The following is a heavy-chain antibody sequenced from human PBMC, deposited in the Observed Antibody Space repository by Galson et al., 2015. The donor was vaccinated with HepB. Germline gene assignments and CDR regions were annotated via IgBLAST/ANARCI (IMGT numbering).Heavy chain of an antibody. V-gene: IGHV4-59*08. CDR3: ARGTTVSKGASESYYRFDY. J-gene: IGHJ4*02. D-gene: IGHD4-11*01. CDR1: GGSISIYY. CDR2: IYYTGST. Sequence: SETLSLTCTVSGGSISIYYWGWIRQPPGKGLEWIGYIYYTGSTKYKPSLKSRVTTSVDTSKNQFSLKLSSVTAADTAVYYCARGTTVSKGASESYYRFDYWCQGTLVIVSS.